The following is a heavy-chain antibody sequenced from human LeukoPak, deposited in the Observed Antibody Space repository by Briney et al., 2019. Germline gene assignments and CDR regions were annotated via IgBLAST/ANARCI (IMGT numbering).Heavy chain of an antibody. J-gene: IGHJ4*02. CDR1: GGSVSSGSYY. Sequence: PSETLSLTCTVSGGSVSSGSYYWSWIRQPPGKGLEWIGYIYYSGSTNYNPSLKSRVTISVDTSKNQFSLKLSSVTAADTAVYYCARALLGAAADPFAYWGQGTLVTVSS. CDR2: IYYSGST. D-gene: IGHD6-13*01. V-gene: IGHV4-61*01. CDR3: ARALLGAAADPFAY.